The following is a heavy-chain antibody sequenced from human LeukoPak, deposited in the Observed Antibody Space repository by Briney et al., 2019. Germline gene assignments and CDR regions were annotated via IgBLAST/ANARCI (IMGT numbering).Heavy chain of an antibody. V-gene: IGHV3-21*06. Sequence: GGSLRLSCAASGFTFSSYTMNRVRQAPGKGLEWVSSISSDSRHVFYADSMNGRFTIFRDNAKNSLFLQMNSLRAEDTAVYYCARLYCGTTSCYAGDYWGQGTLVTVSS. D-gene: IGHD2-2*01. CDR3: ARLYCGTTSCYAGDY. CDR2: ISSDSRHV. J-gene: IGHJ4*02. CDR1: GFTFSSYT.